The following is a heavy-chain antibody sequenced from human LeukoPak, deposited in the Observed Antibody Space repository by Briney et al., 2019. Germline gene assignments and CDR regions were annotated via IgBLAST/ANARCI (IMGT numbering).Heavy chain of an antibody. J-gene: IGHJ6*02. D-gene: IGHD3-22*01. CDR3: AKSATFYDSGGYYYYAMDV. CDR2: VYFDGSYI. Sequence: GGSLRLSCAASGFTFIAYAFPGVRRAPAKGLHGGSVVYFDGSYIYYADSVKGRFTISRDNSKYTLYLQMNSLRAEDTAVYYCAKSATFYDSGGYYYYAMDVWGQGTTVTVSS. V-gene: IGHV3-30*17. CDR1: GFTFIAYA.